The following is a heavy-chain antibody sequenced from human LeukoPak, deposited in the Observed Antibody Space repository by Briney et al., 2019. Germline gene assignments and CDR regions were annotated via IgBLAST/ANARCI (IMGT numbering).Heavy chain of an antibody. D-gene: IGHD3-10*01. Sequence: SGGSLRLSGAASGFTFSSHTMHWVRQAPGKGLESVAVILYDGSDKYYADSVKGRFSISRDNSKNTLYLQMNGLRAEDTAVYYCARDWGYGSGTYYIDWGQGTLVTVAS. CDR2: ILYDGSDK. CDR3: ARDWGYGSGTYYID. V-gene: IGHV3-30*04. CDR1: GFTFSSHT. J-gene: IGHJ4*02.